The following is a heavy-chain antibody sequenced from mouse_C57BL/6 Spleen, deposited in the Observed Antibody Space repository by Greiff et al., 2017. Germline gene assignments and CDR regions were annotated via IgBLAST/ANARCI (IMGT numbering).Heavy chain of an antibody. V-gene: IGHV3-6*01. CDR2: ISYDGSN. CDR3: AREGYDYDEFAY. J-gene: IGHJ3*01. D-gene: IGHD2-4*01. CDR1: GYSITSGYY. Sequence: EVKLMESGPGLVKPSQSLSLTCSVTGYSITSGYYWNWIRQFPGNKLEWMGYISYDGSNNYNPSLKNRISITRDTSKNQFFLKLNSVTTEDTATYYCAREGYDYDEFAYWGQGTLVTVSA.